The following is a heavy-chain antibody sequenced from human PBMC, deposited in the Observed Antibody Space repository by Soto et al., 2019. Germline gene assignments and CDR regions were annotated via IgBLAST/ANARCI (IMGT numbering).Heavy chain of an antibody. D-gene: IGHD3-16*01. Sequence: GESLKISCKASGYSFTNYWIGWVRQVPVKGLEWMGIIYPGDSDTRYIPSFQGQVTISADKSIRTAYRQWSSLKASDTAMYYCARQIMGDYYGMDVWGQGTTVTVSS. CDR2: IYPGDSDT. J-gene: IGHJ6*02. CDR3: ARQIMGDYYGMDV. CDR1: GYSFTNYW. V-gene: IGHV5-51*01.